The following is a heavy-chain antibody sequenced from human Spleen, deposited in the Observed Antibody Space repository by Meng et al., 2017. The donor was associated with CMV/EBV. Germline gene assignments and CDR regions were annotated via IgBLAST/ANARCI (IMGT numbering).Heavy chain of an antibody. D-gene: IGHD3-3*01. Sequence: GESLKISCAASGFTFSSYGMHWVRQAPGKGLEWVAFIRFDGRNKYYADSVKGRFTISRDNSKNTLYLQMNSLRAEDTAVYYCAKPGGITIFGVVGSYGMDVWGQGTTVTVSS. J-gene: IGHJ6*02. CDR1: GFTFSSYG. V-gene: IGHV3-30*02. CDR2: IRFDGRNK. CDR3: AKPGGITIFGVVGSYGMDV.